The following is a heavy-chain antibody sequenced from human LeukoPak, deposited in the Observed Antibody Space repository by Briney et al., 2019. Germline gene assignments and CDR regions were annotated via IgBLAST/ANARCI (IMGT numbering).Heavy chain of an antibody. CDR2: IWYDGSNK. CDR3: AKDRTADIVVVPASPPSYMDV. Sequence: GGSLRLSCAASGFTFSSYGMHWVRQAPGKGLEWVAVIWYDGSNKYYADSVKGRSTISRDNSKNTLYLQMNSLRAEDTAVYYCAKDRTADIVVVPASPPSYMDVWGKGTTVTVSS. V-gene: IGHV3-33*06. J-gene: IGHJ6*03. CDR1: GFTFSSYG. D-gene: IGHD2-2*01.